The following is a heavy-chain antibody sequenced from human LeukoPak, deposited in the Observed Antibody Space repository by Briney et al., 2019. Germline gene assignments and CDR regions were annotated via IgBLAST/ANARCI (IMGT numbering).Heavy chain of an antibody. CDR2: IYYSGST. CDR3: ARSKWLRSPFDY. D-gene: IGHD5-12*01. V-gene: IGHV4-59*04. J-gene: IGHJ4*02. Sequence: SETLSLTCTVSGGSISSYYWSWIRQPPGKGLEWIGYIYYSGSTYYNPSLKSRVTISVDTSKNQFSLKLSSVTAADTAVYYCARSKWLRSPFDYWGQGTLVTVSS. CDR1: GGSISSYY.